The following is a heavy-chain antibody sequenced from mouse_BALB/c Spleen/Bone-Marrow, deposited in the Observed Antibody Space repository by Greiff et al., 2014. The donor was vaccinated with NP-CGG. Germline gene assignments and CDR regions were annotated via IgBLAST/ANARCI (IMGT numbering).Heavy chain of an antibody. V-gene: IGHV5-9-3*01. CDR3: ARHGGRRGLYYFYY. Sequence: DVHLVESGGGLVKPGGSLKLSCAASGFTFSSYAMSWVRQTPEKRLEWVATISSGGSYTYYPDSVKGRFTISRDDAKNTLYLQMSSLRSEDTAMYYCARHGGRRGLYYFYYWGQGATLTVSS. J-gene: IGHJ2*01. CDR2: ISSGGSYT. CDR1: GFTFSSYA. D-gene: IGHD3-3*01.